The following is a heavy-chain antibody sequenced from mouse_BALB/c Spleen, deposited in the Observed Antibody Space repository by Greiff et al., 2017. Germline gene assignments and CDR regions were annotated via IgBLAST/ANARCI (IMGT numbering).Heavy chain of an antibody. CDR1: GYAFTNYL. CDR3: ARGPIYYDYDGY. J-gene: IGHJ2*01. V-gene: IGHV1-54*01. CDR2: INPGSGGT. Sequence: QVQLQQSGAELVRPGTSVKVSCKASGYAFTNYLIEWVKQRPGQGLEWIGVINPGSGGTNYNEKFKGKATLTADKSSSTAYMQLSSLTSDDSAVYFCARGPIYYDYDGYWGQGTTLTVSS. D-gene: IGHD2-4*01.